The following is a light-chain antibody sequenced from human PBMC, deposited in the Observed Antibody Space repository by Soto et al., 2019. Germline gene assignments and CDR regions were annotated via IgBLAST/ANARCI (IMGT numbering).Light chain of an antibody. V-gene: IGLV1-40*01. J-gene: IGLJ1*01. CDR1: TSNIGTSYD. CDR2: GNS. CDR3: QSYDINVRLYV. Sequence: QSVLTQPPSVSGAPGQTVTISCSGSTSNIGTSYDVYWYQHLPGKTPKLLIYGNSNRPSGVPDRFSGSKAGTSASLAIPGFQAEDEADYSCQSYDINVRLYVFGTGTKATVL.